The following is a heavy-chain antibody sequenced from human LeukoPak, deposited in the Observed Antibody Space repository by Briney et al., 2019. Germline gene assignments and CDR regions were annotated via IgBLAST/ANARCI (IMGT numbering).Heavy chain of an antibody. J-gene: IGHJ4*02. CDR2: IKQDGSEK. Sequence: GGSLRLSCAASEFTFSSYWMSWVRQAPGKGLEWVANIKQDGSEKYYVDSVKGRFTISRDNARNSLYLQMNSLRAEDTAVYYCAREVHPEGYNYDLVLDYWGQGTLVTVSS. D-gene: IGHD3-16*01. V-gene: IGHV3-7*01. CDR3: AREVHPEGYNYDLVLDY. CDR1: EFTFSSYW.